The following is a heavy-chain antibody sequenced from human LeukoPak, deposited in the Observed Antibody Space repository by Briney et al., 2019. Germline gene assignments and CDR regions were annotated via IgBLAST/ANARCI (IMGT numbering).Heavy chain of an antibody. V-gene: IGHV3-48*04. D-gene: IGHD3-22*01. CDR2: ISSSSSTI. Sequence: PGGSLRLSCAASGFTFSSYSMNWVRQAPGKGLEWVSYISSSSSTIYYADSVKGRFTISRDNAKNSLYLQMNSLRAEDTAVYYCASLPGITMIVVVPDAFDIWGQGTMVTVSS. J-gene: IGHJ3*02. CDR3: ASLPGITMIVVVPDAFDI. CDR1: GFTFSSYS.